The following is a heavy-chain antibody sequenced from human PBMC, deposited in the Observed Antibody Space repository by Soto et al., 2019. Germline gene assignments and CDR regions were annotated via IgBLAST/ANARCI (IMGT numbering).Heavy chain of an antibody. CDR1: GFTFSSCA. Sequence: EVQLLESGGGLVQPGGSLRLSCAASGFTFSSCAMSWVRQAPGKGLEWVSAISGSGGGTYYADSVKGRFTISRDNSKNTLFLQRNGLSADDTAVYFCSTNPAARPYYYYGMDVWGQGTTVTVSS. CDR3: STNPAARPYYYYGMDV. V-gene: IGHV3-23*01. CDR2: ISGSGGGT. D-gene: IGHD2-2*02. J-gene: IGHJ6*02.